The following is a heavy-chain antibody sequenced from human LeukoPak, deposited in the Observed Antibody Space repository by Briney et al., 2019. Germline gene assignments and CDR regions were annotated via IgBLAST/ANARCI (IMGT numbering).Heavy chain of an antibody. D-gene: IGHD3-10*01. CDR1: GFPFSSYA. CDR3: AKDSAFYYIDV. J-gene: IGHJ6*03. Sequence: GGSLRLSCAASGFPFSSYAMSWVRQAPGKGLEWVSAISGSGDSTYYADSVKGRFTISRDNSKNTLYLQMNSLKGDDTAVYYCAKDSAFYYIDVWGKGTTVIISS. CDR2: ISGSGDST. V-gene: IGHV3-23*01.